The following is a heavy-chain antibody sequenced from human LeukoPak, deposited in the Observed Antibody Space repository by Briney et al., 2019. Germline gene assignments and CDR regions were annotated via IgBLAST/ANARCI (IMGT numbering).Heavy chain of an antibody. Sequence: SETLSLTCTVSGGSISGSDYCWGWIRQPPGKGLEWIGNIRSDGRTYYHPSLNSRAAISVDTSKNQFSLDVRSVTAADTAVYYCARRTDSSPGNGFDCWCQGTLVTVSS. CDR1: GGSISGSDYC. CDR2: IRSDGRT. J-gene: IGHJ5*01. D-gene: IGHD3/OR15-3a*01. V-gene: IGHV4-39*01. CDR3: ARRTDSSPGNGFDC.